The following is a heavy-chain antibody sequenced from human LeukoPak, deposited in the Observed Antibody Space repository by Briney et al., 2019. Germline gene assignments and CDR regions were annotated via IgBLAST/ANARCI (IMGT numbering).Heavy chain of an antibody. CDR2: ISAYNSNT. CDR1: GYTFTSYA. V-gene: IGHV1-18*01. D-gene: IGHD2-2*01. CDR3: ARDGCSTTNCYVQNWFDP. Sequence: ASVKVSCEASGYTFTSYAISWVRQAPGQGLEWMGWISAYNSNTNYAQQLQGRVTMTTDTSTSTAYMELRSLRSDDTAVYFCARDGCSTTNCYVQNWFDPWGQGTLVTVSS. J-gene: IGHJ5*02.